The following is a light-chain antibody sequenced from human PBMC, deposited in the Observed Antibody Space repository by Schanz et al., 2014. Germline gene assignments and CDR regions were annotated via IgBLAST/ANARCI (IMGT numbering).Light chain of an antibody. CDR2: DVS. Sequence: QSVLTQPPSVSGSPGQSVTISCTGTSNDVGSYNRVSWYQQPPGTAPKLMISDVSDRPSGVSNRFSGSKSGNTASLTISGLQAEDEADYYCSSYTSSNTVVFGGGTKLTVL. V-gene: IGLV2-18*02. J-gene: IGLJ3*02. CDR3: SSYTSSNTVV. CDR1: SNDVGSYNR.